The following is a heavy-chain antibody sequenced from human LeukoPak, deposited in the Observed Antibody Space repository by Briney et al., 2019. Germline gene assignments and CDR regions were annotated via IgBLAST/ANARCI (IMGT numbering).Heavy chain of an antibody. CDR3: ARVKNDYVDAFDI. CDR1: GGSISSSSYY. D-gene: IGHD4-17*01. V-gene: IGHV4-39*07. Sequence: PSETLSLTCTVSGGSISSSSYYWGWIRQPPGKGLEWIGSIYYSGSTYYNPSLKSRVTISVDTSKNQFSLKLSSVTAADTAVYYCARVKNDYVDAFDIWGQGTMVTVSS. J-gene: IGHJ3*02. CDR2: IYYSGST.